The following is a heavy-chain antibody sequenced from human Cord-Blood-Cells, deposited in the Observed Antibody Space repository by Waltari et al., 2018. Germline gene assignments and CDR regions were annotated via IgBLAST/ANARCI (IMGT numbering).Heavy chain of an antibody. J-gene: IGHJ4*02. CDR1: GFTFSSYS. Sequence: EVQLVESGGGLVKPGGSLRLSCAASGFTFSSYSMNWVRQAPGKGLEWVSSISSSSSYIYYADSVKGRFTISRDNAKNSLYLQMNSLRAEDTAVYYCAREGIYCSSTSCYGGYFDYWGQGTLVTVSS. CDR3: AREGIYCSSTSCYGGYFDY. CDR2: ISSSSSYI. V-gene: IGHV3-21*01. D-gene: IGHD2-2*01.